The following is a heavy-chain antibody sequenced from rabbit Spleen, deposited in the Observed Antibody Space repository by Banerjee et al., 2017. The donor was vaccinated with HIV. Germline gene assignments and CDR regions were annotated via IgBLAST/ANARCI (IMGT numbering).Heavy chain of an antibody. V-gene: IGHV1S45*01. D-gene: IGHD7-1*01. CDR1: GVSFSSSYY. J-gene: IGHJ4*01. CDR2: IYNGDGST. Sequence: QEQLVESGGGLVQPEGSLTLTCKASGVSFSSSYYMCWVRQAPGKGLECIACIYNGDGSTYYATWAKGRFTISKTSSTTVTLQMTSLTAADTATYFCARGPPYAGYTTYGYVYFNLWGPGTLVTVS. CDR3: ARGPPYAGYTTYGYVYFNL.